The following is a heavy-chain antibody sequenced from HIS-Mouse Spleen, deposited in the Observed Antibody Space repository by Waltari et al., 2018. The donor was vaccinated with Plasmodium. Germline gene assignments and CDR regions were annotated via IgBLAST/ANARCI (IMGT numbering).Heavy chain of an antibody. CDR1: GLPFIRYS. Sequence: EGQLVASGGGLVKPWGSLRLSCAASGLPFIRYSMHWVRQAPGKGLEWVSSISTSSYIYYADSVKGRFTISRDNAKNSLYLQMNSLRAEDTAVYYCAREDILTAYYNDS. D-gene: IGHD3-9*01. J-gene: IGHJ5*01. V-gene: IGHV3-21*01. CDR2: ISTSSYI. CDR3: AREDILTAYYNDS.